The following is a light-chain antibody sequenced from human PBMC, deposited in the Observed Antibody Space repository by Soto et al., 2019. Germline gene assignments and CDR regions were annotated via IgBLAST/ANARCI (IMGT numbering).Light chain of an antibody. V-gene: IGKV3-20*01. J-gene: IGKJ3*01. CDR1: QSVSSSY. Sequence: ESVLTQSPGTLSMSPGERATLSCRASQSVSSSYSAWYQQKPGQAPRLLIYGASRRATGIPDRFSGSGSGTEFTLTISRLEPDDFAVYYCQQYGSSPFTFGPGTKVDIK. CDR2: GAS. CDR3: QQYGSSPFT.